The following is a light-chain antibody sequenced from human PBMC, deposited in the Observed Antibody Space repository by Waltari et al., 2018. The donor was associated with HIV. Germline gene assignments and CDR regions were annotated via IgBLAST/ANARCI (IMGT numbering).Light chain of an antibody. J-gene: IGKJ1*01. CDR2: WAS. Sequence: DVVMTQSPDALAVSLGVRATSNCKDTHSVFYTPNAKNYRAWYQQRPGQAPKLLIYWASTREFGGAARFSGSGSGTNFTLTITSLQAEDVAVYYCQQYYSPPPTFGQGTKVEIK. CDR1: HSVFYTPNAKNY. CDR3: QQYYSPPPT. V-gene: IGKV4-1*01.